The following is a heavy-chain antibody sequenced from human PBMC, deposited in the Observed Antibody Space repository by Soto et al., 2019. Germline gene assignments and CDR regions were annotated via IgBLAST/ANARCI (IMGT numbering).Heavy chain of an antibody. D-gene: IGHD6-19*01. CDR3: ARVDRPLAGYSSGWYYFDY. Sequence: QVQLVESGGGVVQPGRSLRLSCAASGFTFSSYAMHWVRQAPGKGLEWVAVISYDGSNKYYADSVKGRFTISRDNSKNTLYLQMNSLRAEDTAVYYCARVDRPLAGYSSGWYYFDYWGQGTMVNVSA. V-gene: IGHV3-30-3*01. CDR2: ISYDGSNK. CDR1: GFTFSSYA. J-gene: IGHJ4*02.